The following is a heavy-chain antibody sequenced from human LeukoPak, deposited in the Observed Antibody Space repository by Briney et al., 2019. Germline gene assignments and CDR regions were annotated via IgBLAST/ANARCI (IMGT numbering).Heavy chain of an antibody. CDR1: GGSISSGSYY. J-gene: IGHJ5*01. CDR2: IYSSGST. V-gene: IGHV4-61*02. Sequence: SETLFLTCTVSGGSISSGSYYWGWTRQPAGKGLEWIGRIYSSGSTNYNPSLKSRVTISVDTSKNQFSLRLSSVTAADTAVYYCTRRSQGGYSGGWYDDSWGQGTLVTVSS. CDR3: TRRSQGGYSGGWYDDS. D-gene: IGHD6-19*01.